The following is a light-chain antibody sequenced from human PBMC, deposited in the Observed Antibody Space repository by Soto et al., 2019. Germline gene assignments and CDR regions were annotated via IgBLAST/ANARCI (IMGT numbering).Light chain of an antibody. CDR2: TNS. CDR1: RSNLGSNV. CDR3: AAWNDSPWQGV. J-gene: IGLJ3*02. Sequence: QAVVTQPPSVSGTPGQRVTISCSGSRSNLGSNVVNWYQQLPGAAPKLLIHTNSQRASGVPDRFSSSKSGTSASLAISGLQSEDEAHYYCAAWNDSPWQGVFGGGTKLTVL. V-gene: IGLV1-44*01.